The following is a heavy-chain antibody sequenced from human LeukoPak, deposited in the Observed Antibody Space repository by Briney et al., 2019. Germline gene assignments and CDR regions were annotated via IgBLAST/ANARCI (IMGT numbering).Heavy chain of an antibody. CDR1: GFTVSSNY. D-gene: IGHD2-2*01. CDR3: ARVGVVPAAIPDGFDI. Sequence: GGSLRLSCAASGFTVSSNYMSWVRQAPGKGLEWVSVIYSGGSTYYADSVKGRFTISRDNSRNTLYLQMNSLTAEDTAVYYCARVGVVPAAIPDGFDIWGQGTMVTVSS. J-gene: IGHJ3*02. CDR2: IYSGGST. V-gene: IGHV3-53*01.